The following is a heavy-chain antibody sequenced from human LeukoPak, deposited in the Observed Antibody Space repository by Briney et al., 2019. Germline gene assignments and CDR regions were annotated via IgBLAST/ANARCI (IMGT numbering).Heavy chain of an antibody. V-gene: IGHV4-4*07. J-gene: IGHJ4*02. CDR1: GGSISSYY. Sequence: SETLSLTCTVSGGSISSYYWSWIRQPAGKGLDWIGGIYTSGSTNYNPSLKSRVTMSVDTSKNQFSLRLSSVTAADTAVYYCARSDTMVRGVIGYFDYWGQGTLVTVSS. D-gene: IGHD3-10*01. CDR3: ARSDTMVRGVIGYFDY. CDR2: IYTSGST.